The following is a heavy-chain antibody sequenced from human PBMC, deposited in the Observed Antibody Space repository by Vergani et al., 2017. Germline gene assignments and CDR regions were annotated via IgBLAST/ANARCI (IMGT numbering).Heavy chain of an antibody. V-gene: IGHV5-51*01. CDR1: EYSFGNYW. CDR2: IYPADSDT. D-gene: IGHD1-1*01. J-gene: IGHJ4*02. CDR3: AKHTTYTDS. Sequence: EVELVQSGPEMRKPGASLKISCTGSEYSFGNYWIGGGRQMPGKGLEWMVIIYPADSDTRYSPSLQGQVTDSADKSNGTAFLQWDSLKASDTALYCGAKHTTYTDSWAKGTLVTVS.